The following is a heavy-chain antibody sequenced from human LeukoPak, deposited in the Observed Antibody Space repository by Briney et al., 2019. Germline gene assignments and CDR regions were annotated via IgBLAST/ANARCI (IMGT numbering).Heavy chain of an antibody. CDR1: GFTFSSYS. D-gene: IGHD6-19*01. CDR2: ISSSSSYI. V-gene: IGHV3-21*01. Sequence: GGSLRLSCAASGFTFSSYSMNWVRQAPGKGLEWVSSISSSSSYIYYADSVKGRFTISRDNAKNSLYLQMNSLRAEDTAVYYCARDNKNFGLAVAGSWGQGSLVTVSS. CDR3: ARDNKNFGLAVAGS. J-gene: IGHJ5*02.